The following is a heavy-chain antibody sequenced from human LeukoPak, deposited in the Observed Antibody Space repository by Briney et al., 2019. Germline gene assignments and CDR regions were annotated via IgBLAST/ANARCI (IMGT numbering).Heavy chain of an antibody. CDR3: VKTAGTGSVDS. CDR1: GFTFSIYW. D-gene: IGHD3-10*01. CDR2: INQGGSET. V-gene: IGHV3-7*01. Sequence: GGSLRLSCAASGFTFSIYWMSWVRQAPGKGLEWVANINQGGSETYYVDSVMGRFTISRDNTKNSLFLEMNSLRADDTAVYYCVKTAGTGSVDSWGQGILVTVSS. J-gene: IGHJ4*02.